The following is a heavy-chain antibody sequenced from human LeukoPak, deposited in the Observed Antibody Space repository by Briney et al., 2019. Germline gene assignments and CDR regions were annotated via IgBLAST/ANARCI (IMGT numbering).Heavy chain of an antibody. D-gene: IGHD1-14*01. CDR2: IIPIFGTA. CDR1: GGTFSSYA. CDR3: ARDRGTTFDAFDI. Sequence: ASVKVSCKASGGTFSSYAISWVRQAPGPGLEWMGGIIPIFGTASYAQKFQGRVTITTDESTSTAYMELSSLRSEDTAVYYCARDRGTTFDAFDIWGQGTMVTVSS. J-gene: IGHJ3*02. V-gene: IGHV1-69*05.